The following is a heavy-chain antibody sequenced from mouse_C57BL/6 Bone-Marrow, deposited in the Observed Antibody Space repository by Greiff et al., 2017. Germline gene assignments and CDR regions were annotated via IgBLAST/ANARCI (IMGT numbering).Heavy chain of an antibody. CDR1: GFNIKDDY. CDR3: TNYYGSGYYFDY. Sequence: VQLQQSGAELVRPGASVKLSCTASGFNIKDDYMHWVKQRPEQGLEWIGWIDPENGDTEYASKFQGKATITADTSSNTAYLQLSSLTSEDTAVYYCTNYYGSGYYFDYWGQGTTLTVSS. J-gene: IGHJ2*01. CDR2: IDPENGDT. V-gene: IGHV14-4*01. D-gene: IGHD1-1*01.